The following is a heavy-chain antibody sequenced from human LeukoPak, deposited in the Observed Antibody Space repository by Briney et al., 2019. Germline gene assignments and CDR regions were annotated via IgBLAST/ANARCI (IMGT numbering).Heavy chain of an antibody. CDR1: GGSMTNLY. Sequence: SETLSLTCSVSGGSMTNLYWTWIRQPPGKGLEWIGDIYDSGSTRYNTSLESRVTISVDTSKNQFSLKLSSVTAADTAVYYCARRGYYYDSSHYYYFDYWGQGTLVTVSS. D-gene: IGHD3-22*01. CDR3: ARRGYYYDSSHYYYFDY. J-gene: IGHJ4*02. V-gene: IGHV4-59*08. CDR2: IYDSGST.